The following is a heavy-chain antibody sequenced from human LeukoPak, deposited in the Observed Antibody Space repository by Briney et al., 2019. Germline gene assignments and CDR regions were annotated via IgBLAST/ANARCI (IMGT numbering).Heavy chain of an antibody. CDR2: IYGGGPT. V-gene: IGHV3-53*01. CDR1: GFTVSRNY. D-gene: IGHD1-14*01. CDR3: ARDLGIAGTTHAFDI. J-gene: IGHJ3*02. Sequence: GGSLRLSCAASGFTVSRNYMSWVRQAPGRGLECVSVIYGGGPTYYADSVKGRFTISRDTAKNTQYLQMNSLRGEDTAVYFCARDLGIAGTTHAFDIWGHGTMVTVSS.